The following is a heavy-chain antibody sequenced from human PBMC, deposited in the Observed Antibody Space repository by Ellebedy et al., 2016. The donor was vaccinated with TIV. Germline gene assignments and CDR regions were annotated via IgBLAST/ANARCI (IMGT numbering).Heavy chain of an antibody. CDR2: IDNAGDT. Sequence: GESLKISCAASGFTFSRYDMHWARQSTRKGLEWVASIDNAGDTYYPGSVKGRFTISRENAKNSLYLQMNSLRVEDTAVYYCTRFEIISGGGYGMDVWGQGTTVTVSS. CDR1: GFTFSRYD. J-gene: IGHJ6*02. D-gene: IGHD3-16*01. V-gene: IGHV3-13*01. CDR3: TRFEIISGGGYGMDV.